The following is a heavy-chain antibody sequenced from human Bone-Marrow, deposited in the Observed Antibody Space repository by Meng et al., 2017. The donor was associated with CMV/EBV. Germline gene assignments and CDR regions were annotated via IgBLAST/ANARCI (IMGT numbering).Heavy chain of an antibody. D-gene: IGHD3-3*01. CDR1: GGSISSYY. J-gene: IGHJ5*02. Sequence: SETLSLTCTVSGGSISSYYWSWIRQPAGKGLEWIGRIYTSGSTYYNPSLKSRVTISVDTSKNQFSLKLSSVTAADTAVYYCASAETYYDFWSGKSEHGWFDPWGQGTLVTVSS. V-gene: IGHV4-4*07. CDR2: IYTSGST. CDR3: ASAETYYDFWSGKSEHGWFDP.